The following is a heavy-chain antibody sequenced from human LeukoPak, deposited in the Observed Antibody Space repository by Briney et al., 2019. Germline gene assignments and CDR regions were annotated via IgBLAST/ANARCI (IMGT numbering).Heavy chain of an antibody. J-gene: IGHJ2*01. CDR1: GGSISRGGYS. CDR2: FYYSGST. V-gene: IGHV4-30-4*07. Sequence: SETLSLTCAVSGGSISRGGYSWSWIRQPPGKGLEWIGYFYYSGSTYYNPSLKSRVTISVDTSKNQFSLKLRSVTAADTAVYYCARVYYSRSYDYWYFDLWGRGTLVTVSS. D-gene: IGHD6-13*01. CDR3: ARVYYSRSYDYWYFDL.